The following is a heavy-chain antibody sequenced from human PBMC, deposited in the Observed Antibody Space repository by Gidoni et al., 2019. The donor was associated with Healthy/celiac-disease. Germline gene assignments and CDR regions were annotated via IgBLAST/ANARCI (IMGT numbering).Heavy chain of an antibody. CDR3: ARSPGIAAAGRPGP. CDR1: GFNFSSYS. V-gene: IGHV3-21*01. D-gene: IGHD6-13*01. J-gene: IGHJ5*02. Sequence: EVQLVESGGGLVKPGGSLRLSCAASGFNFSSYSMNWVRQAPGKGLEWVSSISSSSSYIYYADSVTGRFTISRDNAKNSLYLQMNSLRAEDTAVYYCARSPGIAAAGRPGPWGQGTLVTVSS. CDR2: ISSSSSYI.